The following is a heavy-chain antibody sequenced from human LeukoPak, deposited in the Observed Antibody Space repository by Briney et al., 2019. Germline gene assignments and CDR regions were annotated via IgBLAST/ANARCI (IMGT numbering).Heavy chain of an antibody. CDR2: ISGSGDII. CDR3: APSRGLDMIFND. J-gene: IGHJ4*02. D-gene: IGHD2-2*03. V-gene: IGHV3-23*01. CDR1: GFPFSSYD. Sequence: GGSLRLSCATSGFPFSSYDMNWVRQAPGKGLEWVSSISGSGDIIYYADSVKGRFTISRDNSKNTLHVQMNSLRAEDTAVYYCAPSRGLDMIFNDWGQGTLVTVSP.